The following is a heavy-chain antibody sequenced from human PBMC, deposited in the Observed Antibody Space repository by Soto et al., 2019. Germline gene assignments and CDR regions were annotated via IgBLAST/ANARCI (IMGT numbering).Heavy chain of an antibody. CDR1: GDSIINYY. D-gene: IGHD5-12*01. J-gene: IGHJ4*02. V-gene: IGHV4-59*01. Sequence: PSETLSLTCTVSGDSIINYYWSWIRQPPGEGLEWIGYIHYSGNTNYNPSLKSRVIISVDTSKNQFSLKVTSVTAADTAVYYCARGVDGYAYGVDYWGQGTLVTVSS. CDR2: IHYSGNT. CDR3: ARGVDGYAYGVDY.